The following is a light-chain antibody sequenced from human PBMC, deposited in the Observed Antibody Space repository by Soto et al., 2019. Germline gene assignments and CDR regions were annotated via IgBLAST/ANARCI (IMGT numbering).Light chain of an antibody. J-gene: IGKJ1*01. CDR1: QSVTNNY. CDR2: DAS. CDR3: QQTAHSPLT. V-gene: IGKV3-20*01. Sequence: EIVLTQSPGTLSLSPGERATLSCRASQSVTNNYVAWYQQKPGQAPRLLIHDASSRATGIPDRFSGGGSGTDFTLTISRLEPEDFAVYFCQQTAHSPLTFGQGTRVDFK.